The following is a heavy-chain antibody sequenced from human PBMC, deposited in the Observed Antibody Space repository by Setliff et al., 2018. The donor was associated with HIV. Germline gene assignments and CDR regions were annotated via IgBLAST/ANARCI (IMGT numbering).Heavy chain of an antibody. CDR1: GGTFSKDA. CDR3: ARDEGMTTR. Sequence: GASVKVSCKASGGTFSKDAINWVREAPGQGLEWMGGIIPIFSTTTYAQKFQGRVTITADDSTSTVYMELSSLKSEDTAMYYCARDEGMTTRRGRGTLVTVSS. V-gene: IGHV1-69*13. CDR2: IIPIFSTT. J-gene: IGHJ1*01. D-gene: IGHD4-4*01.